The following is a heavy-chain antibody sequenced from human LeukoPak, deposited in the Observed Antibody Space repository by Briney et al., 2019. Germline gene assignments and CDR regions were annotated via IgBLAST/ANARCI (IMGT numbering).Heavy chain of an antibody. D-gene: IGHD5-18*01. CDR2: ISSSSSYI. Sequence: GGSLRLSCAASGFTFSSYSMNWVRQAPGKGLEWVLSISSSSSYIYYADSVKGRFTISRDNAKSSLYLQMNSLRAEDTAVYYCASPDVDTAMVDWGQGTLVTVSS. CDR3: ASPDVDTAMVD. V-gene: IGHV3-21*01. J-gene: IGHJ4*02. CDR1: GFTFSSYS.